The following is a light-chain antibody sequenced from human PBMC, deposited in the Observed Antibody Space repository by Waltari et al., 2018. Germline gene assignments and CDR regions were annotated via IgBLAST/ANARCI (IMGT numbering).Light chain of an antibody. V-gene: IGKV3-11*01. CDR1: QSLSIF. CDR3: QQRSHWPSRLT. J-gene: IGKJ3*01. CDR2: DAS. Sequence: EIVLTQSPATLSLSPGERATLSCRASQSLSIFLAWYQQKAGQAPRLLIYDASNRATGSPARFSGSGAGTDFTLTITSLEPEDSAVYYCQQRSHWPSRLTFGPGTTVDIK.